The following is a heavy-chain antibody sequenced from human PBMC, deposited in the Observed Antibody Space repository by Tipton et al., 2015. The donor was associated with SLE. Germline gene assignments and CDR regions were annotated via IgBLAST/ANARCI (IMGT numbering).Heavy chain of an antibody. V-gene: IGHV4-39*07. Sequence: TLSLTCSVSGGSINSPNYFWGWIRQPPGKGLEWIGSIYYSGITYYNLALRSRVTISIDTSKNQFSLRLSSVTAADTAVYYCARVPGLERSYYYNYYMDVWGKGTTVTVSS. CDR3: ARVPGLERSYYYNYYMDV. J-gene: IGHJ6*03. D-gene: IGHD1-1*01. CDR2: IYYSGIT. CDR1: GGSINSPNYF.